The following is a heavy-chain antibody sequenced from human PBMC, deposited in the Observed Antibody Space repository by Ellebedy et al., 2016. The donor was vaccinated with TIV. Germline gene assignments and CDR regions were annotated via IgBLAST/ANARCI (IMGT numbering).Heavy chain of an antibody. J-gene: IGHJ6*02. D-gene: IGHD6-13*01. CDR1: GYTFTANY. CDR3: ARVRRGSSGMDV. CDR2: INPDSGVT. Sequence: ASVKVSCKASGYTFTANYVHWVRQAPGQGLEWMGWINPDSGVTNFAQKFQGRVTMTRDTSISTAYMELSRLESDDTAVYFCARVRRGSSGMDVWGQGTTVTVSS. V-gene: IGHV1-2*02.